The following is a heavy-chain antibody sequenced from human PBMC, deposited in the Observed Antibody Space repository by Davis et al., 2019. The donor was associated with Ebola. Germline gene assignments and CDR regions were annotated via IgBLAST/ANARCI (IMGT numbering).Heavy chain of an antibody. CDR3: ARQNGDSFYYGMDV. CDR1: GGSISSSSYY. J-gene: IGHJ6*02. Sequence: PSETLSLTCTVSGGSISSSSYYWGWIRQPPGKGLEWIGSIYYSGSTYYNPSLKSRVTISVDTSKNQFSLKLSSVTAADTAVYYCARQNGDSFYYGMDVWGQGTTVTVSS. V-gene: IGHV4-39*01. D-gene: IGHD4-17*01. CDR2: IYYSGST.